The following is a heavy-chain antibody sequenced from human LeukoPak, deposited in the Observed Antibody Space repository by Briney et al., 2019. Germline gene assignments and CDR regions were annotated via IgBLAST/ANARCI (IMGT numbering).Heavy chain of an antibody. V-gene: IGHV3-66*01. CDR3: ARDIGGTVEVATMNY. CDR2: IYRGDST. Sequence: GGALRLSCVASGFTGSSHYMSWVRQAPEKGLEWVSVIYRGDSTYYADSVKGRFTISRDNSKNTVYLQMNSMRAEDTAVYYCARDIGGTVEVATMNYWGQGKLVTVSS. CDR1: GFTGSSHY. D-gene: IGHD5-24*01. J-gene: IGHJ4*02.